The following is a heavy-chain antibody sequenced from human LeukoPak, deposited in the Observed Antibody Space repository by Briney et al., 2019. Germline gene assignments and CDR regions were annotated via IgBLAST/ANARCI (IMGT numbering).Heavy chain of an antibody. V-gene: IGHV3-23*01. Sequence: GSLRLSCAASGFTFSSSPMGWVRQAPGKGLEWVSSIHAGRSDPFYGDSVQGRFTISRDNSKNTPSLQLNSLRVEDTAVYFCAKGGHHFNPFFYCGQGTLVTVSS. CDR3: AKGGHHFNPFFY. CDR2: IHAGRSDP. D-gene: IGHD3-3*01. J-gene: IGHJ4*02. CDR1: GFTFSSSP.